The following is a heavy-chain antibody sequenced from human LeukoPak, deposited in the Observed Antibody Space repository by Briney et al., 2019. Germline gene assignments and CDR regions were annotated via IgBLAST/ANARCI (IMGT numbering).Heavy chain of an antibody. Sequence: GGSLRLSCAASGFTFSSYSMNWVRQAPGKGLEWVSAISGSGGSTYYADSVKGRFTISRDNSKNTLYLQMNSLRAEDTAVYFCAKDQRRAFDIWGQGTMVTVSS. CDR2: ISGSGGST. J-gene: IGHJ3*02. V-gene: IGHV3-23*01. CDR1: GFTFSSYS. CDR3: AKDQRRAFDI.